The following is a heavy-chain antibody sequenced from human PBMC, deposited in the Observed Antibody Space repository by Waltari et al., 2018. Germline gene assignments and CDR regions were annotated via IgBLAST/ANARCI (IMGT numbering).Heavy chain of an antibody. D-gene: IGHD3-22*01. CDR3: ARGHKWLPTSYFDY. Sequence: QVQLQESGPGLVKPSETLSLTCTASGGSISSYYWRWIRQPPGKGLEWIGYIYYSGSTNYNPSLKSRVTISVDTSKNQFSLKLSSVTAADTAVYYCARGHKWLPTSYFDYWGQGTLVTVSS. CDR1: GGSISSYY. V-gene: IGHV4-59*01. J-gene: IGHJ4*02. CDR2: IYYSGST.